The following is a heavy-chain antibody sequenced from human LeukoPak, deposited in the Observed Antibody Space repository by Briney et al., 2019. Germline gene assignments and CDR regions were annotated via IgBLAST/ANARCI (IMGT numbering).Heavy chain of an antibody. D-gene: IGHD5-24*01. V-gene: IGHV5-51*01. CDR1: GGTFSSYA. CDR3: ARLDGGYKVCNFDP. Sequence: ASVKVSCKASGGTFSSYAISWVRQAPGQGLEWMGIIYPGDSDTRYSPSFQGQVTISADKSISTAYLQWSSLKASDTAMYYCARLDGGYKVCNFDPWGQGTLVTVSS. CDR2: IYPGDSDT. J-gene: IGHJ5*02.